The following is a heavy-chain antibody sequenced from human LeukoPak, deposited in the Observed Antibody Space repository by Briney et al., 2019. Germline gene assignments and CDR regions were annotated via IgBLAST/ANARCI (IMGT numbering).Heavy chain of an antibody. V-gene: IGHV4-4*02. Sequence: PSETLSLTCAVSGGSITNSNWWSWVRQPPGKGLEWIGEIFHSGSINYNSSLKSQVTISVDKSKDQFFLQLKSVSAADTAVYFCARGGSDGGATQFFDYWGQGILITVSA. CDR1: GGSITNSNW. D-gene: IGHD3-16*01. J-gene: IGHJ4*02. CDR2: IFHSGSI. CDR3: ARGGSDGGATQFFDY.